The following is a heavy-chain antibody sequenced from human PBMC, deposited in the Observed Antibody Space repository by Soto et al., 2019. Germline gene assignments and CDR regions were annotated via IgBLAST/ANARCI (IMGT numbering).Heavy chain of an antibody. CDR2: IYYSGST. Sequence: PSETLSLTCTVSGGSISSSRYYWGWIRQPPGKGLEWIGSIYYSGSTYYNPSLKSRVTISVDTSKNQFSLKLSSVTAADTAVYYCARRSRYDFWSGYYTGLPFDYWGQGTLVTVS. D-gene: IGHD3-3*01. CDR3: ARRSRYDFWSGYYTGLPFDY. V-gene: IGHV4-39*01. J-gene: IGHJ4*02. CDR1: GGSISSSRYY.